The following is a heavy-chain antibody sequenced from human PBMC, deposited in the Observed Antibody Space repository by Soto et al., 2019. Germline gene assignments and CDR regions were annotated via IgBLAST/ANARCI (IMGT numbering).Heavy chain of an antibody. Sequence: ETLSLTCTVSGGSISSYYWSWIRQPPGKGLEWIGYIYYSGSTNYNPSLKSRVTISVDTSKNQFSLKLSSVTAADTAVYYCARDLGYYDSSGYYSHFDYWGQGTLVTVSP. CDR1: GGSISSYY. V-gene: IGHV4-59*01. CDR2: IYYSGST. CDR3: ARDLGYYDSSGYYSHFDY. D-gene: IGHD3-22*01. J-gene: IGHJ4*02.